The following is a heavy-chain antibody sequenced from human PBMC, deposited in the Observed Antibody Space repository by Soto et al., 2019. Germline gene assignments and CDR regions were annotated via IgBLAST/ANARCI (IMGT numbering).Heavy chain of an antibody. J-gene: IGHJ4*02. Sequence: LSLTCTVSDGSISSYFWSWIRQPPGKGLEWIGYIYSSGSTNYNPSLKSRVTISVNTSKNQFSLKLTSVTAADTAVYYCARAGTAMVQLDYWGQGTLVTVS. V-gene: IGHV4-59*01. CDR3: ARAGTAMVQLDY. CDR2: IYSSGST. CDR1: DGSISSYF. D-gene: IGHD5-18*01.